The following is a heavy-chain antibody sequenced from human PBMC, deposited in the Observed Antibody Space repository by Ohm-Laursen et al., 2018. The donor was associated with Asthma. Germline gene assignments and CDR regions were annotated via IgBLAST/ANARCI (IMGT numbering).Heavy chain of an antibody. D-gene: IGHD2/OR15-2a*01. CDR2: IIPIFGTA. CDR3: ARASMGNREGWYWYFDL. V-gene: IGHV1-69*01. J-gene: IGHJ2*01. Sequence: SSVKVSCKASGGTFSSYAISWVRQAPGQGLEWMGGIIPIFGTANYAQKFQGRVTITADESTSTAYMELSSLRSEDTAVYYCARASMGNREGWYWYFDLWGRGTLVTVSS. CDR1: GGTFSSYA.